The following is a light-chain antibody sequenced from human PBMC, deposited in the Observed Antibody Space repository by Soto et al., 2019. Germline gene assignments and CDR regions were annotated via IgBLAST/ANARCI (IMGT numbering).Light chain of an antibody. Sequence: IVMTQSPATLSVSPGERATLSCRASERVSSNLAWYQQKPGQAPRLLLYATSTRAMGIPARFRGSGSGTEFTLTISSLQSEAFEVSYCHQYHNWPRTFGQGTKVDIK. CDR3: HQYHNWPRT. V-gene: IGKV3D-15*01. CDR1: ERVSSN. CDR2: ATS. J-gene: IGKJ1*01.